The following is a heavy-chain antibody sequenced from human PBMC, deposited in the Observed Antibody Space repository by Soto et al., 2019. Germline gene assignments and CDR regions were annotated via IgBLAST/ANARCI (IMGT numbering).Heavy chain of an antibody. D-gene: IGHD6-13*01. Sequence: QVQLQQWGAGLLKPSETLSLTCAVYGGSFSGYYWSWIRQPPGKGLEWSGEINHSGSTNYNPSLKSRVTISVDTSKNLISLKLSSVIAADTAVYDCARGKVAASGLRRGGDYWGQGTLVTVSS. CDR3: ARGKVAASGLRRGGDY. J-gene: IGHJ4*02. CDR2: INHSGST. V-gene: IGHV4-34*01. CDR1: GGSFSGYY.